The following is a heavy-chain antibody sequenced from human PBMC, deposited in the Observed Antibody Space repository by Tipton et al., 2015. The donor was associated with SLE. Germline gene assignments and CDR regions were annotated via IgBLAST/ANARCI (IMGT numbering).Heavy chain of an antibody. CDR3: ARVLGSYYGMDV. CDR1: GFTFSAYA. CDR2: ISYDGSNK. J-gene: IGHJ6*02. Sequence: RSLRLSCAASGFTFSAYAVHWVRQAPGKGLEWVAVISYDGSNKYYADSVKGRFTISRDNSKNTLYLQMNSLRAEDTAVYYCARVLGSYYGMDVWGQGTTVTVSS. V-gene: IGHV3-30*04.